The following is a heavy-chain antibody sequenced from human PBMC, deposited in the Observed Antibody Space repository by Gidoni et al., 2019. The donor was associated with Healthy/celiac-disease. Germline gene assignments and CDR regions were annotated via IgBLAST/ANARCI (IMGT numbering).Heavy chain of an antibody. CDR2: IYYSGST. V-gene: IGHV4-39*07. Sequence: QLQLQESGPGLVKPSETLSLTCTVSGGSISSSSYYWGWIRQPPGKGMEWIGSIYYSGSTYSNPYLKSRVTISVDTSKNQFSLKLSSVTAADTAVYYCARDDYGDSVDYWGQGTLVTVSS. CDR3: ARDDYGDSVDY. CDR1: GGSISSSSYY. D-gene: IGHD4-17*01. J-gene: IGHJ4*02.